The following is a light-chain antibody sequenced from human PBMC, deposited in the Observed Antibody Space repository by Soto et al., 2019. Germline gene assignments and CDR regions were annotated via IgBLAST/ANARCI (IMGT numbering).Light chain of an antibody. CDR2: AAS. CDR1: QGISDF. CDR3: QRLNSYLT. V-gene: IGKV1-9*01. Sequence: DIQLTQSPSFLSASVGDRVTITCRASQGISDFLAWFQQKPGKAPKLLIYAASILESGVPSRFSGSGSETEFTLTISSPQPEDFATYYCQRLNSYLTFGQGTKLEIK. J-gene: IGKJ2*01.